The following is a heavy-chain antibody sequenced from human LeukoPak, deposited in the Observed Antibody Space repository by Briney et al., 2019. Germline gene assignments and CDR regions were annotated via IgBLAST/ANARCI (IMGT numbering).Heavy chain of an antibody. D-gene: IGHD4-11*01. V-gene: IGHV1-18*01. CDR3: ARDSYLGYSNYGWFDP. CDR2: ISAYNGNT. CDR1: GYTFTSYG. Sequence: GASLKVSCKASGYTFTSYGISWVRQAPGQGLEWMGWISAYNGNTNYAQKLQGRVTITTDTSTSTAYMELRSLRSDDTAVYYCARDSYLGYSNYGWFDPWGQGTLVTVSS. J-gene: IGHJ5*02.